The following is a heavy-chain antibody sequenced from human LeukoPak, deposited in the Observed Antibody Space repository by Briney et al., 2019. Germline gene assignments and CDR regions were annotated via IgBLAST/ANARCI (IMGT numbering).Heavy chain of an antibody. D-gene: IGHD2-15*01. Sequence: GASVKVSCKASGFTFTSSAVQWVRQARGQRLEWIGWIVVGSGNTNYAQKFQERVTITRDMSTSTAYMELSSLRSEDTAVYYCAAGYLYCSGGSCYGLFDYWGQGTLVTVSS. V-gene: IGHV1-58*01. J-gene: IGHJ4*02. CDR2: IVVGSGNT. CDR3: AAGYLYCSGGSCYGLFDY. CDR1: GFTFTSSA.